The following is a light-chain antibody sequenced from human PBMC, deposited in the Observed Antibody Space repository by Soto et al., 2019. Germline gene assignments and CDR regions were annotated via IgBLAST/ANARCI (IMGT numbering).Light chain of an antibody. CDR1: NSDVGRYNS. V-gene: IGLV2-11*01. J-gene: IGLJ1*01. CDR3: CSYGGPTTSYV. CDR2: AVR. Sequence: QSVLTQPHSVSGSPGQSVTISCTGTNSDVGRYNSVSWYQQLPGKAPQLIISAVRQRPSGVPDRFSGSKSGNTASLTISGLQTDDEADYFCCSYGGPTTSYVFGSGTKVTVL.